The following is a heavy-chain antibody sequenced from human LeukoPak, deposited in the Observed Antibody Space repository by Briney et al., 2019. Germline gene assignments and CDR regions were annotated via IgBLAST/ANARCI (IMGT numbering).Heavy chain of an antibody. V-gene: IGHV4-34*01. D-gene: IGHD3-22*01. J-gene: IGHJ3*02. CDR2: INHSGST. CDR3: AREESDSSGYYGHDAFDI. CDR1: GGSFSGYY. Sequence: PSETLSLTCAVYGGSFSGYYWSWIRQPPGKGLEWIGEINHSGSTNYNPSLKSRVTISVDTSKNQFSLKLSSVTAADTAVYYRAREESDSSGYYGHDAFDIWGQGTMVTVSS.